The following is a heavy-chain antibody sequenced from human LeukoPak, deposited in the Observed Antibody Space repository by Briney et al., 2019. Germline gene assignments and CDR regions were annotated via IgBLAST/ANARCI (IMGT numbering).Heavy chain of an antibody. D-gene: IGHD3-22*01. Sequence: GGSLRLSCAASGFTFNTYTMNWVRQAPGKGLEWVSYISGSSGIIDYADSVRGRFTISRDNAKNSLYLQMNSLRAEDTAVYYCARARSPYYYDSSGFPFQHWGQGTLVTVSS. CDR2: ISGSSGII. V-gene: IGHV3-48*01. CDR1: GFTFNTYT. J-gene: IGHJ1*01. CDR3: ARARSPYYYDSSGFPFQH.